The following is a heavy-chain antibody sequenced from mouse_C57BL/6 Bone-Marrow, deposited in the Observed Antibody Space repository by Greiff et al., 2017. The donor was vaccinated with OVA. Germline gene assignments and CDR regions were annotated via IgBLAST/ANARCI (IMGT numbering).Heavy chain of an antibody. CDR3: TRDLITTAPHWYFDV. CDR2: ISSGGDYI. D-gene: IGHD1-2*01. CDR1: GFTFSSYA. J-gene: IGHJ1*03. V-gene: IGHV5-9-1*02. Sequence: EVHLVESGEGLVKPGGSLKLSCAASGFTFSSYAMSWVRQTPEKRLEWVAYISSGGDYIYYADTVKGRFTISRDNARNTLYLQMSSLKSEDTAVYYFTRDLITTAPHWYFDVWGTGTTVTVSS.